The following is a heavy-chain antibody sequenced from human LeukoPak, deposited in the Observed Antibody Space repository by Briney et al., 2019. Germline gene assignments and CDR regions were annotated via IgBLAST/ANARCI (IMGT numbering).Heavy chain of an antibody. CDR3: AKDIAVAGIYYYYGMDV. CDR2: ISYDGSNK. Sequence: PGGSLRLSCAASGFTFSSYAMHWVRQAPGKGLEWVAVISYDGSNKYYADSVKGRFTISRDNSKNTLYLQMNSLRAGDTAVYYCAKDIAVAGIYYYYGMDVWGQGTTVTVSS. J-gene: IGHJ6*02. V-gene: IGHV3-30-3*01. CDR1: GFTFSSYA. D-gene: IGHD6-19*01.